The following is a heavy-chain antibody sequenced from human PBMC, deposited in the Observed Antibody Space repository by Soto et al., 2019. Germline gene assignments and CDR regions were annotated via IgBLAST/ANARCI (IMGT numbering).Heavy chain of an antibody. Sequence: ASVKVSCKASGYTFTGYYMHWVRQAPGQGLEWMGWINPNSGGTNYAQKFQGRVTMTRDTSISTAYMELSRLRSDDTALYYCARIHSYYDFWSGPMGQNWFDPWGQGTLVTVSS. CDR1: GYTFTGYY. D-gene: IGHD3-3*01. CDR3: ARIHSYYDFWSGPMGQNWFDP. V-gene: IGHV1-2*02. CDR2: INPNSGGT. J-gene: IGHJ5*02.